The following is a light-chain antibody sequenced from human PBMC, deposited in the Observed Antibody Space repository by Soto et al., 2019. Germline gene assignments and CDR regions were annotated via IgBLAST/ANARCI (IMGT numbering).Light chain of an antibody. Sequence: EIVLAQSPGTLSFSPGDRATLSCRASQSVSSSQLAWYQQKPGQAPRLVISGASSRATGIPDRLTGSGSGTDFTLTISRLEPEDFAVYYCQQYGSSPPTFGQGTKVDIK. CDR2: GAS. J-gene: IGKJ1*01. CDR1: QSVSSSQ. CDR3: QQYGSSPPT. V-gene: IGKV3-20*01.